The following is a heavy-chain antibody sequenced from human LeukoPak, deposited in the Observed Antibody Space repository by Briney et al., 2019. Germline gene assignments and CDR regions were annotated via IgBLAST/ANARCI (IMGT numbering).Heavy chain of an antibody. Sequence: GWSLRLSCAASGFTFSDYYMTWIRQAPGRGLEWVSYISGVYDNIYYGDSVKGRFTISRDNAKNSVYLQMSSLRADDTAVYYCARGGAHGMDVWGQGTTVTVSS. V-gene: IGHV3-11*01. CDR3: ARGGAHGMDV. CDR2: ISGVYDNI. CDR1: GFTFSDYY. J-gene: IGHJ6*02. D-gene: IGHD1-26*01.